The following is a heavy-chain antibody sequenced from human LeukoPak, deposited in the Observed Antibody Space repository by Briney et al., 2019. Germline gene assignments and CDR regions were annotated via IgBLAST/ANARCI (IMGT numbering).Heavy chain of an antibody. CDR1: GFTFSSYN. V-gene: IGHV3-48*01. D-gene: IGHD4-17*01. CDR3: ARDYSTVTTFFDY. Sequence: GGSLRLSCAASGFTFSSYNMNWVRQAAGKGLEGVSYITGGSTTIYYADSVKGRFTISRDNAKNSLYLQMNSLRAEDTAVYYCARDYSTVTTFFDYWGQGTLVTVSS. J-gene: IGHJ4*02. CDR2: ITGGSTTI.